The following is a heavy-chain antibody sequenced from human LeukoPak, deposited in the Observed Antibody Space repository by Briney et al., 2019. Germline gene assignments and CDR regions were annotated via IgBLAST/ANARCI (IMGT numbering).Heavy chain of an antibody. CDR1: GFTFSSYA. D-gene: IGHD2-21*02. CDR3: AKDAWGDNY. J-gene: IGHJ4*02. V-gene: IGHV3-30*04. CDR2: ISYNGSNK. Sequence: GGSLRLSCAASGFTFSSYAMHWVRQAPGKGLEWVAVISYNGSNKYYADSVKGRFIISRDNSKNTLYLQMNSLRAEDTAVYYCAKDAWGDNYWGQGTLVTVSS.